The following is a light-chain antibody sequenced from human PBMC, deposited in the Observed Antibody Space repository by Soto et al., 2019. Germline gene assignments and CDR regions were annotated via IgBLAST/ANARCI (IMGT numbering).Light chain of an antibody. CDR3: QSHDSSLNSWV. CDR1: SSNIGAGYD. Sequence: VLTQPRSMCGARGQRVTISCTGSSSNIGAGYDVHWYQLLPGTAPKLLIYGNTNRPSGVPDRFSGSKSGTSASLAITGLRAEDEADYYCQSHDSSLNSWVFGGGTKLTV. V-gene: IGLV1-40*01. CDR2: GNT. J-gene: IGLJ3*02.